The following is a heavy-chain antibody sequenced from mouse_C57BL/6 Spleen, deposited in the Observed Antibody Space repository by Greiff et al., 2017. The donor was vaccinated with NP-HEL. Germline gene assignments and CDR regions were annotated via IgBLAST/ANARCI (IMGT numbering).Heavy chain of an antibody. Sequence: QVQLQQSGPELVKPGASVKISCKASGYAFSSSWMNWVKQRPGKGLEWIGRIYPGDGDTNYNGKFKGKATLTADKSSSTAYMQLSSLTSEDSAVYFCSRTALDGGEMDYWGQGTTLTVSS. D-gene: IGHD1-2*01. CDR2: IYPGDGDT. V-gene: IGHV1-82*01. J-gene: IGHJ2*01. CDR3: SRTALDGGEMDY. CDR1: GYAFSSSW.